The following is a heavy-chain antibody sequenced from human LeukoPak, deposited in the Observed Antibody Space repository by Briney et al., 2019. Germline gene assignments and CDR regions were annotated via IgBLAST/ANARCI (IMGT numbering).Heavy chain of an antibody. CDR1: GYTFTGYY. CDR3: ARRDYGDPRAFDY. Sequence: ASVKVSCKASGYTFTGYYMHWVRQAPGQGLEWMGIINPSGGSTSYAQKFQGRATMTRDTSTSTVYMELSSLRSEDTAVYYCARRDYGDPRAFDYWGQGTLVTVSS. CDR2: INPSGGST. V-gene: IGHV1-46*01. D-gene: IGHD4-17*01. J-gene: IGHJ4*02.